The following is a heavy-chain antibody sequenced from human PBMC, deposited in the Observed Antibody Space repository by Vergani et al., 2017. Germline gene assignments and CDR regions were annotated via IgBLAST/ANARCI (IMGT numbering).Heavy chain of an antibody. CDR3: ARGYYGILTGYRY. CDR1: GYTFSNYY. Sequence: QVQVVQSGAEVKKSGASVKVSCKTSGYTFSNYYMHWVRQAPGQGLEWMGIINPSGGHTNYAQKFQGRVTMTRDTSTSTVYMELSSLRSEDTALYYCARGYYGILTGYRYWGQGTLVTVSA. V-gene: IGHV1-46*03. J-gene: IGHJ4*02. D-gene: IGHD3-9*01. CDR2: INPSGGHT.